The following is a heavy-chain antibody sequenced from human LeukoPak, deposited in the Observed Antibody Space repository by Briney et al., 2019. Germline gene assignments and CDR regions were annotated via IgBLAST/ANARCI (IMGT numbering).Heavy chain of an antibody. V-gene: IGHV1-18*01. D-gene: IGHD6-13*01. CDR1: GYTFTSYG. Sequence: ASVKVSCKASGYTFTSYGISWVRQAPGQGLEWRGWISAYNGNTNYAQKFQGRVTMTRNTSISTAYMELSSLRSEDTAVYYCARERRQQLVRGWFDPWGQGTLVTVSS. CDR3: ARERRQQLVRGWFDP. CDR2: ISAYNGNT. J-gene: IGHJ5*02.